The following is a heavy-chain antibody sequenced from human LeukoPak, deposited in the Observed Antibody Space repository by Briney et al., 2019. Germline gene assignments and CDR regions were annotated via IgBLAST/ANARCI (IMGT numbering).Heavy chain of an antibody. CDR3: ARHVTGYSYDSHVYSLFDF. D-gene: IGHD3-22*01. Sequence: SETLSLTCTVSGGSISPYYWTWIRQPPGKGLEWIGYIFYSGNTNYNPSLKSRVTISVDTSKNQVSLKLTSVTAADTATYYCARHVTGYSYDSHVYSLFDFWGQGTLVTVSS. V-gene: IGHV4-59*08. CDR2: IFYSGNT. J-gene: IGHJ4*02. CDR1: GGSISPYY.